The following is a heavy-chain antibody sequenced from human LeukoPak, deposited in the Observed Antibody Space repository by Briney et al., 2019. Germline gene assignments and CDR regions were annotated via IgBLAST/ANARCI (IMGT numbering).Heavy chain of an antibody. CDR2: INPNSGGT. J-gene: IGHJ4*02. V-gene: IGHV1-2*02. Sequence: ASVTVSCKASAYTFTCYYMHWVRQAPGQGLEWMGWINPNSGGTNYAQKFQGRVTMTRDTSISTVYMEQSRLRSDDMAVYYCAREKVVVVPAAIFDVYYFDYWGQGTLVTVSS. D-gene: IGHD2-2*01. CDR3: AREKVVVVPAAIFDVYYFDY. CDR1: AYTFTCYY.